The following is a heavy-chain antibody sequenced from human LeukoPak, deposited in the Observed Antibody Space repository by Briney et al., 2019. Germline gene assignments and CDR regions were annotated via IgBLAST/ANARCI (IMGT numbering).Heavy chain of an antibody. Sequence: PSETLSLTCTVSGGSISSSSYYWGWIRQPPGKGLEWIGSIYYSGSTYYNPSLKSRVTISVDRSKNQFSLKLSSVTAADTAVYYCARDFGYSSSWYAYWGQGTLVTVSS. CDR1: GGSISSSSYY. J-gene: IGHJ4*02. CDR2: IYYSGST. CDR3: ARDFGYSSSWYAY. D-gene: IGHD6-13*01. V-gene: IGHV4-39*07.